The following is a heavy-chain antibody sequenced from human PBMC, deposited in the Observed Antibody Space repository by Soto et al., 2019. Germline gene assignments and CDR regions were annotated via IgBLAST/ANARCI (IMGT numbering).Heavy chain of an antibody. D-gene: IGHD2-21*01. Sequence: QVQLQESGPGLVKPSQTLSLTCTVSGGSISSGGYYWSWIRQHPGKGLEWIGYIYYSGSTYYNPXLKRRVTISVDXSXNQXSLKLSSVTAADTAVYYCAASCVGCGGFNYYGMDVWGQGTTVTVSS. CDR2: IYYSGST. J-gene: IGHJ6*02. CDR1: GGSISSGGYY. V-gene: IGHV4-31*03. CDR3: AASCVGCGGFNYYGMDV.